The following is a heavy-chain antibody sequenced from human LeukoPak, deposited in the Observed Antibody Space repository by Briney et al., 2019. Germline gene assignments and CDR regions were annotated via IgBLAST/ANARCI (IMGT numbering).Heavy chain of an antibody. D-gene: IGHD6-13*01. CDR3: ARESGYTYGA. CDR1: QFTFSTYW. V-gene: IGHV3-7*01. Sequence: GGSLRLSCAASQFTFSTYWMSWLRQAPGKGLEWVANIKEDGSEKYYVDSVEGRFTISRDNAKNTLYLQMNSLRAEDTAVYYCARESGYTYGAWGQGTLVTVSS. J-gene: IGHJ4*02. CDR2: IKEDGSEK.